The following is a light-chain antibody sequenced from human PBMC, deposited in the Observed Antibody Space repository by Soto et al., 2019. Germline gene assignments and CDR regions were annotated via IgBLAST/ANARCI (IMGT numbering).Light chain of an antibody. CDR1: SSDVGSYNL. V-gene: IGLV2-23*01. CDR3: CSYAGSRIVV. J-gene: IGLJ2*01. Sequence: QSALTQPASVSGSPGQSITISCTGTSSDVGSYNLVSWYQQHPGKAPKLMIYEATKRPSGVSDRFSGSKSGNTASLTISGLLAEDEAAYYCCSYAGSRIVVFGGGTKVTVL. CDR2: EAT.